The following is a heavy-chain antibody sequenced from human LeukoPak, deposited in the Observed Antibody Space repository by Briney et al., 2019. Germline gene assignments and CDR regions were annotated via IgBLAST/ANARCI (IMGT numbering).Heavy chain of an antibody. J-gene: IGHJ5*02. V-gene: IGHV4-4*07. CDR1: GGSITTYS. Sequence: KPSETLSLTCTVFGGSITTYSWSWIRQPAGRGLEWIGRFYSSGSTDYNPSLKSRVTMSVVTSKNQVSLKLSSVTAADTAIYYCARDFSSKNWFDTWGQGTLVTVSS. CDR3: ARDFSSKNWFDT. D-gene: IGHD2/OR15-2a*01. CDR2: FYSSGST.